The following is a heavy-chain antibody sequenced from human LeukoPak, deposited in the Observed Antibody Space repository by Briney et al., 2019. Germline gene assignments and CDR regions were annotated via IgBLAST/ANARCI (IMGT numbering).Heavy chain of an antibody. CDR3: ASNPDYDSSGSPVDY. CDR1: GGTFSSYA. CDR2: IIPIFGTA. V-gene: IGHV1-69*05. J-gene: IGHJ4*02. D-gene: IGHD3-22*01. Sequence: SVKVSCKASGGTFSSYAISWVRQAPGQGLEWMGGIIPIFGTANYPQKFQGRVTITTDESTSTAYMELSSLRSEDTAVYYCASNPDYDSSGSPVDYWGQGTLVTVSS.